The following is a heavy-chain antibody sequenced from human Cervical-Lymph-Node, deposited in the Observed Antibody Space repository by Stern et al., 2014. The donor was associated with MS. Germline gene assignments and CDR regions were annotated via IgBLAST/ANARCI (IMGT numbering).Heavy chain of an antibody. V-gene: IGHV3-33*01. J-gene: IGHJ4*02. Sequence: VQLVESGGGVVQPGRSLRLSCAASGFSFRRYAMHWVRQAPGPGLEWVALIWYDGSNQYYADSVTGRFTISRDNFKNTLYLQMNSLRAEDTAVYYCASAYSSSHYYFDYWGQGTLVTVSS. D-gene: IGHD6-13*01. CDR3: ASAYSSSHYYFDY. CDR1: GFSFRRYA. CDR2: IWYDGSNQ.